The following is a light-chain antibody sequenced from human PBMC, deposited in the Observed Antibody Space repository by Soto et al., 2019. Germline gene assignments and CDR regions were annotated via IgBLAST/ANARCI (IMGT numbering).Light chain of an antibody. V-gene: IGLV2-11*01. CDR2: DFT. Sequence: QSALTQPRSVSGSPGQSVAISCTGTSSDVGGHSYVSWYQHHPGKAPKLMIYDFTKRPSGVPDRLSGSKSGSTASLTISGLQAEDEGDYYCCSYAGSYVVFGGGTQLTVL. J-gene: IGLJ2*01. CDR3: CSYAGSYVV. CDR1: SSDVGGHSY.